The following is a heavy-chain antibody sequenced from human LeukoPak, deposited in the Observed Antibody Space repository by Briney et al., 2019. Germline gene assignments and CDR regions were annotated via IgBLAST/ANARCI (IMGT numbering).Heavy chain of an antibody. CDR1: GFAFSSPW. CDR2: VNREGSDK. V-gene: IGHV3-7*01. CDR3: ARDGAPVGEDV. D-gene: IGHD4-17*01. J-gene: IGHJ6*02. Sequence: GESLRLSCAAPGFAFSSPWMNWVRQAPGKGLEWVANVNREGSDKNYVDSAKGRFTFSRDNAKNSLYLQMNSLRVEDTAVYYRARDGAPVGEDVWGQGTTVTVS.